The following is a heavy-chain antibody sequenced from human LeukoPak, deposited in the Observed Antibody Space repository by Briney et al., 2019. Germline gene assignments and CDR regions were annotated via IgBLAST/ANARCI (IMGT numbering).Heavy chain of an antibody. CDR1: GFTFSIYA. J-gene: IGHJ4*02. Sequence: GGSLRLSCAASGFTFSIYAMHWVRQAPGKGLEWVAVISYDGSNKYYADSVKGRFTISRDNSKNTLYLQMNSLRAEDTAVYYCARSPFGVVDYYFDYWGQGTLVTVSS. CDR3: ARSPFGVVDYYFDY. V-gene: IGHV3-30-3*01. CDR2: ISYDGSNK. D-gene: IGHD3-3*01.